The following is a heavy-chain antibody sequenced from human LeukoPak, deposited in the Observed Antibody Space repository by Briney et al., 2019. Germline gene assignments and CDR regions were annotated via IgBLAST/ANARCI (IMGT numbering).Heavy chain of an antibody. Sequence: ASVKVSCKASGYTFTSYDINWVRPATGQGLEWMGWMNPNSGNTGYAQKFQGRVTMTRNTSISTAYMELSSLRSEDTAVHYCARVYYDGYYYYYYMEVWGKGTTVTVSS. CDR1: GYTFTSYD. CDR2: MNPNSGNT. V-gene: IGHV1-8*01. D-gene: IGHD3-22*01. J-gene: IGHJ6*03. CDR3: ARVYYDGYYYYYYMEV.